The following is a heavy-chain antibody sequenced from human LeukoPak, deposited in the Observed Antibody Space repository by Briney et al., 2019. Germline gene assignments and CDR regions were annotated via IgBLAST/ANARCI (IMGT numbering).Heavy chain of an antibody. CDR1: GGSISSSNW. V-gene: IGHV4-4*02. D-gene: IGHD3-22*01. J-gene: IGHJ4*02. CDR3: ARVGSDSSGYYLGTLDY. Sequence: SGTLSLTCAVSGGSISSSNWWSLVRQPPGKGLEWIGEIYHSGSTNYNPSLKSRVTISVDRSKNQFSLKLSSVTAADTAVYYCARVGSDSSGYYLGTLDYWGQGTLVTVSS. CDR2: IYHSGST.